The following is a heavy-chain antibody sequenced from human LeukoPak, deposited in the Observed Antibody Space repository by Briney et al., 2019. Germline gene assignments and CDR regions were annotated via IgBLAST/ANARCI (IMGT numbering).Heavy chain of an antibody. V-gene: IGHV1-69*06. J-gene: IGHJ4*02. D-gene: IGHD3-10*01. Sequence: SVKVSCKASGGTFSSYAISWVRQAPGQGLEWMGGIIPIFGTANYAQKFQGRVTITADKSTSTAYMELGSLRAEDTAVYYCASAMVRGVTGDYWGQGTLVTVSS. CDR1: GGTFSSYA. CDR3: ASAMVRGVTGDY. CDR2: IIPIFGTA.